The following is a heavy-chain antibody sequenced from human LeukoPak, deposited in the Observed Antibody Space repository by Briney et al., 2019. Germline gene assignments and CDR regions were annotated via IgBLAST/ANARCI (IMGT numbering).Heavy chain of an antibody. D-gene: IGHD3-3*01. J-gene: IGHJ6*03. CDR1: GFTFSSYS. CDR3: ARAGRSDFGVVITPYYMDV. Sequence: GGSLRLSCAASGFTFSSYSMNWVRQAPGKGLEWVSSISSSSSYIYYADSVKGRFTISRDNAKNSLYLQMNSLRAEDTAVYYCARAGRSDFGVVITPYYMDVWGKGTTVTVSS. V-gene: IGHV3-21*01. CDR2: ISSSSSYI.